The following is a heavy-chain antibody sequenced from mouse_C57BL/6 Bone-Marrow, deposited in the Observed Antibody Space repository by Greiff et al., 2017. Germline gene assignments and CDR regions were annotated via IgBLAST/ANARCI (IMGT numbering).Heavy chain of an antibody. CDR1: GFTFSSYC. V-gene: IGHV5-6*01. CDR3: ARHTGGSSYFAY. Sequence: EVHLVESGGDLVKPGGSLKLSCAASGFTFSSYCMSWVRQTPDKRLEWVATISSGGSYTYYPDSVKGRFTISRDNAKNTLYLQMSSLKSEDTAMYYCARHTGGSSYFAYWGQGTLVTVSA. CDR2: ISSGGSYT. J-gene: IGHJ3*01. D-gene: IGHD1-1*01.